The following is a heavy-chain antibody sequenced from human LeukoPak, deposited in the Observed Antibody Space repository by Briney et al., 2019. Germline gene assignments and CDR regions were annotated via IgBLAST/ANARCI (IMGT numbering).Heavy chain of an antibody. CDR3: ARHEAGLRWGWSFDY. CDR1: GGSISSSSYY. D-gene: IGHD4-23*01. CDR2: IYYSGST. Sequence: SETLSLTCTVSGGSISSSSYYWGWIRQPPGKGLEWIGSIYYSGSTNYNPSLKSRVTISVDTSKNQFSLKLSSVTAADTAVYYCARHEAGLRWGWSFDYWGQGTLVTVSS. J-gene: IGHJ4*02. V-gene: IGHV4-39*01.